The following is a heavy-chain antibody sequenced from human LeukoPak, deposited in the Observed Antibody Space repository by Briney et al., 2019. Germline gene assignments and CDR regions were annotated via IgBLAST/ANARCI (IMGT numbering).Heavy chain of an antibody. J-gene: IGHJ6*04. V-gene: IGHV1-3*01. Sequence: ASVKVSCKASGYTFTSYAMHWVRQAPGQRLVWMGWINAGNGNTKYSQKFQGRVTITRDTSASTAYMELSSLRSEDTAVYYCARTNYYGSGSYYSPGGYYGMDVWGKGTTVTVSS. CDR1: GYTFTSYA. CDR3: ARTNYYGSGSYYSPGGYYGMDV. D-gene: IGHD3-10*01. CDR2: INAGNGNT.